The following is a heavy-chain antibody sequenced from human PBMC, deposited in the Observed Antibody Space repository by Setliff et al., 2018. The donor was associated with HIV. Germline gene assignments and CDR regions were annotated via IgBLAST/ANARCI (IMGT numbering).Heavy chain of an antibody. CDR2: ISYDGNNK. Sequence: SLRLSCAASGLTFNSYAMHWVRQAPGKGLQWVSVISYDGNNKKYADSVKGRFTISRDNAKNSLSLQMNSLRAEDTAVYYCARGVVVAAHNWFDPWGQGTLVTVSS. V-gene: IGHV3-30*04. CDR1: GLTFNSYA. CDR3: ARGVVVAAHNWFDP. D-gene: IGHD2-15*01. J-gene: IGHJ5*02.